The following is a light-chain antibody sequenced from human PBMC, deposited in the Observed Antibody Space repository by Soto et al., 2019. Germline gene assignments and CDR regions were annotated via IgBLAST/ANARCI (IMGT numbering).Light chain of an antibody. J-gene: IGKJ3*01. V-gene: IGKV1-27*01. CDR2: AAS. CDR3: QKYSSVPV. Sequence: DIQMTQSPTSLSASVGDRVTITCRASQDIRNFVAWYQQKPGKDPKLLIYAASTLQSGVPSRFSGSGSGTAFTLTINRQQAEDVATCSCQKYSSVPVFGPGTKVEIK. CDR1: QDIRNF.